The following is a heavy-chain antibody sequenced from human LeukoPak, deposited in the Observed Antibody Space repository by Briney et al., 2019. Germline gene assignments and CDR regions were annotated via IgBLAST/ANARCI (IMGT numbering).Heavy chain of an antibody. CDR1: GGSISSYY. Sequence: SETLSLTCTVSGGSISSYYWSWIRQPPGKGLEWIGYIYYSGSTNYNPSLKSRVTISVDTSKNQFSLKLSSVTAADTAVYYCARDGYNSLTPFDYWGQGTLVTVSS. CDR2: IYYSGST. V-gene: IGHV4-59*12. CDR3: ARDGYNSLTPFDY. J-gene: IGHJ4*02. D-gene: IGHD5-24*01.